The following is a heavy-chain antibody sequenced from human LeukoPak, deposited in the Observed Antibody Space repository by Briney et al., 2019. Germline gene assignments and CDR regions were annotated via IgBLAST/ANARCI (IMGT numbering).Heavy chain of an antibody. J-gene: IGHJ6*02. CDR3: ATHVSGSFYGMDV. D-gene: IGHD3-10*01. CDR1: GLIFSNAW. Sequence: GGSLRLSCAASGLIFSNAWMNWVRQTPGKGLEWVGRIKGKTDGGTTDYAAPAKGRFTISRDDSKNTLYLQMNSLKAEDTAVYFCATHVSGSFYGMDVWGQGTTVTVSS. V-gene: IGHV3-15*07. CDR2: IKGKTDGGTT.